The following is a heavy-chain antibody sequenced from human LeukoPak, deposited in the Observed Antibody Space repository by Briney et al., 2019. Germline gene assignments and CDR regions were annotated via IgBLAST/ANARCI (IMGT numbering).Heavy chain of an antibody. CDR3: ARPINRIAAAYIDI. CDR2: IYYSGST. Sequence: SETLSLTCTVSGGSISSSSYYWGWIRQPPGKGLEWIGSIYYSGSTYYNPSLKSRVTISVDTSKNQFSLKLSSVTAADTAVSYCARPINRIAAAYIDIWGQGTMVTVSS. D-gene: IGHD6-13*01. J-gene: IGHJ3*02. CDR1: GGSISSSSYY. V-gene: IGHV4-39*01.